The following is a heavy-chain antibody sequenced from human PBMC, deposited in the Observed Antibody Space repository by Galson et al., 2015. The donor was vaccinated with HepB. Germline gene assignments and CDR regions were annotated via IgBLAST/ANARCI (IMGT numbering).Heavy chain of an antibody. J-gene: IGHJ3*02. CDR2: IIPIFGTA. CDR1: GGTFSSYA. Sequence: SVKVSCKASGGTFSSYAISWVRQAPGQGLEWMGGIIPIFGTANYAQKFQGRVTITADESTSTAYMELSSLRSEDTAVYYCARGLDYDILTGYRAGAFDIWGQGTMVTASS. CDR3: ARGLDYDILTGYRAGAFDI. D-gene: IGHD3-9*01. V-gene: IGHV1-69*13.